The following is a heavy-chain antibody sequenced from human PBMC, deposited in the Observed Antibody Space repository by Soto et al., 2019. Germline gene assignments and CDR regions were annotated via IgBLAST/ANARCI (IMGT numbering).Heavy chain of an antibody. J-gene: IGHJ4*02. CDR3: ARDPIGGGAPYYLDY. D-gene: IGHD3-16*01. CDR1: GYTFTGDW. V-gene: IGHV1-2*02. Sequence: QVQLVQSGAEVKKPGASMKVSCKASGYTFTGDWLHWVRQAPGQGLEWMGWINPNSGGTNYAQKFQGRATMTRDTSISTAYMELSGLRSDDTAVYYWARDPIGGGAPYYLDYWGQGTLVTVSS. CDR2: INPNSGGT.